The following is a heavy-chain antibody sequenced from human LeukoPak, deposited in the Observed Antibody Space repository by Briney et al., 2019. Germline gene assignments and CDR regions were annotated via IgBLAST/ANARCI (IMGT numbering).Heavy chain of an antibody. CDR2: IIPILGIA. V-gene: IGHV1-69*04. J-gene: IGHJ6*02. Sequence: SVKVSCKASGGTFSSYAISWVRQAPGQGLEWMGRIIPILGIANYAQKFQGRVTITADKSTSTAYMELSSLRSEDTAVYYCARDQTRYCSSTSCYHYGMDVWGQGTTVTVSS. D-gene: IGHD2-2*01. CDR3: ARDQTRYCSSTSCYHYGMDV. CDR1: GGTFSSYA.